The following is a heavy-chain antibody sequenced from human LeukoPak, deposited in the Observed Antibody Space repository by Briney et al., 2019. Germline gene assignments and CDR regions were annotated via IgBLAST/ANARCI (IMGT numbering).Heavy chain of an antibody. CDR2: IYYSGST. CDR1: GGSISSSSYY. Sequence: SETLSVTCTVSGGSISSSSYYWGWIRQPPGKGLEWIGSIYYSGSTYYNPSLKSRFTISVDTSKNQFSLKLSSVTAADTAVYYCARHQRTVVPSAFDYWGQGTLVTVSS. V-gene: IGHV4-39*01. CDR3: ARHQRTVVPSAFDY. D-gene: IGHD3/OR15-3a*01. J-gene: IGHJ4*02.